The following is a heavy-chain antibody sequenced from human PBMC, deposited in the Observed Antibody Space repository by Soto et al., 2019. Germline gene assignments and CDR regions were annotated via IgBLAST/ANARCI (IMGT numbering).Heavy chain of an antibody. D-gene: IGHD2-15*01. CDR1: GGSFRRYS. V-gene: IGHV1-69*06. CDR2: INPISGTP. Sequence: QVQLVQSGAEVKKPGSSVKVSCKTPGGSFRRYSISWVRQAPGQGLEWMGGINPISGTPHYAEKFQGRVTITAAKSTYTAYMALRSLLSDDAAVDWCSCDRRRCGTEDYWGQGTLVTVSS. J-gene: IGHJ4*02. CDR3: SCDRRRCGTEDY.